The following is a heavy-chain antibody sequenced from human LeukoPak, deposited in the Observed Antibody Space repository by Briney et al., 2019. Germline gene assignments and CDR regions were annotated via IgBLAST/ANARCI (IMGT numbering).Heavy chain of an antibody. CDR3: ARVGLQGSPAYRH. V-gene: IGHV3-21*01. J-gene: IGHJ4*02. D-gene: IGHD5-24*01. CDR2: ISTSSIYT. Sequence: GGSLRLSCAASGFTFSSHSMNWVRQAPGKGLEWVSSISTSSIYTYYADSMKGRFTISRDNGKKSLYLQMNSLRAEDTAVYYCARVGLQGSPAYRHWGQGTLVTVPS. CDR1: GFTFSSHS.